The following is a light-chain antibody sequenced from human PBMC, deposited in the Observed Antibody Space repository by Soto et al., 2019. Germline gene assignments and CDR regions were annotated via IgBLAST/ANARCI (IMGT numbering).Light chain of an antibody. CDR3: AAWEDSLNGYV. CDR2: SNN. CDR1: SSNIGSNT. V-gene: IGLV1-44*01. J-gene: IGLJ1*01. Sequence: QAVVTQPPSASGTPGQRVTISCSGSSSNIGSNTVNWYQQLPGTAPKLPSYSNNQRPSGVPDRFSGSKSGTSDSLAISGLQSEDEADYYCAAWEDSLNGYVFGTGTKVTVL.